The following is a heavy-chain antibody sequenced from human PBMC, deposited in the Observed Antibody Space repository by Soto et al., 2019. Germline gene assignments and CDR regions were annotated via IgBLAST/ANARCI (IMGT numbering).Heavy chain of an antibody. V-gene: IGHV1-2*04. Sequence: ASVKVSCKASGYTFSDYYMHWVRQAPGQGLEWMGWINPKSGDTSYAQKFQGWVTMTRDTSISTGYMELSRLRSDDTAVYYCARVKDADYRNWFDPGAREPWSPSPQ. J-gene: IGHJ5*02. D-gene: IGHD4-17*01. CDR3: ARVKDADYRNWFDP. CDR1: GYTFSDYY. CDR2: INPKSGDT.